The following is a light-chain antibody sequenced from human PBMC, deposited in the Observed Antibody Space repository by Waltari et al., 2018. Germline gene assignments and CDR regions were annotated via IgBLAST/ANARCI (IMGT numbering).Light chain of an antibody. CDR1: QSTDNW. J-gene: IGKJ1*01. Sequence: DIQLTQSPSTLSASVGDRVTITCRASQSTDNWLAWYQQKPGKAPKLLSSEAAALESGVPSRFSGRGSVTECTLTISSLQPDDFATYFCQHYNAFSPWTFGQGTRVEV. CDR3: QHYNAFSPWT. V-gene: IGKV1-5*03. CDR2: EAA.